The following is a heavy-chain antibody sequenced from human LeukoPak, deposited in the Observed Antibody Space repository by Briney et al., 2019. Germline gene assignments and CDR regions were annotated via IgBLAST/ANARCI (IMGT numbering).Heavy chain of an antibody. CDR2: ISGSGDST. CDR3: AKDLNTSPMQYYYMDV. J-gene: IGHJ6*03. V-gene: IGHV3-23*01. Sequence: GGSLRLSCAASGFTFSRYAMSWVRQAPGKGLEWVSAISGSGDSTYYADSVKGRFTISRDNSKNTLYLQMNSLRAEDAAVFYCAKDLNTSPMQYYYMDVWGKGTTVTVSS. CDR1: GFTFSRYA.